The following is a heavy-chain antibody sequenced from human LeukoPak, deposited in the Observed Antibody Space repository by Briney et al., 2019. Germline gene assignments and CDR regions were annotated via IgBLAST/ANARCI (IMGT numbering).Heavy chain of an antibody. J-gene: IGHJ6*02. CDR2: IYPGDSDT. CDR3: ARQVIGEAAAGTFYYYYYGMDV. D-gene: IGHD6-13*01. V-gene: IGHV5-51*01. CDR1: GYSFTSYW. Sequence: GGSLKISFKGSGYSFTSYWIGWGRQMPGKGLEWRGIIYPGDSDTRYSPSFQGQVTISADKSISTAYLQWSSLKASDTAMYYCARQVIGEAAAGTFYYYYYGMDVWGQGTTVTVSS.